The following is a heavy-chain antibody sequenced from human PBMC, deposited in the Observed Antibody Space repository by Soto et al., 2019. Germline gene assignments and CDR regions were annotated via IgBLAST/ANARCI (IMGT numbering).Heavy chain of an antibody. Sequence: GGSLRLSCAASGFTFSSYGVLWVRQAPGKGLEWVALISYDGSNKYYADSVKGRFTISRDNSKNTLYLQMNSLRAEDSGIYFCVRGNYEKSIDYWGQGTRVTVSS. CDR3: VRGNYEKSIDY. V-gene: IGHV3-30*03. D-gene: IGHD3-16*01. J-gene: IGHJ4*02. CDR2: ISYDGSNK. CDR1: GFTFSSYG.